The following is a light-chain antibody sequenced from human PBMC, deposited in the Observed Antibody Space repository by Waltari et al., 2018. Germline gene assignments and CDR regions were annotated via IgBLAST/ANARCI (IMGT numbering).Light chain of an antibody. J-gene: IGLJ1*01. CDR1: ALPKQY. CDR3: QSADSSGTYYV. V-gene: IGLV3-25*03. CDR2: KDS. Sequence: SYELTQPPSVSVSPGQTARITCSGDALPKQYAYWYQQKPGQAPVMVIYKDSERPSGSPERCSGSSSGTIVTLTISGVQAEDEADYYCQSADSSGTYYVFGTGTKVTVL.